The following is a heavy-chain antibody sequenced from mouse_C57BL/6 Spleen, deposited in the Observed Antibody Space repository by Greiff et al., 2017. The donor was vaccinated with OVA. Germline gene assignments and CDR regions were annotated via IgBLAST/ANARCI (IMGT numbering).Heavy chain of an antibody. CDR1: GFNIKDDY. D-gene: IGHD2-13*01. CDR3: TTDGDPSC. Sequence: VQLQQSGAELVRPGASVKLSCTASGFNIKDDYMHWVKQRPEQGLEWIGWIDPENGDTEYASKFQGKATITADTSSNTAYLQLSSLTSEDSAVYYCTTDGDPSCWGQGTLVTVSA. V-gene: IGHV14-4*01. CDR2: IDPENGDT. J-gene: IGHJ3*01.